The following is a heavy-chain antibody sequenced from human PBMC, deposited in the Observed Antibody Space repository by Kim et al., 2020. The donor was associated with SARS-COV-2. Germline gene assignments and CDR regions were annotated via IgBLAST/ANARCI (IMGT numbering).Heavy chain of an antibody. CDR2: IYYSGST. CDR3: ARHWREWLQTFQYSFD. CDR1: GGSISSSSYY. D-gene: IGHD5-12*01. J-gene: IGHJ3*01. Sequence: SETLSLTCTVSGGSISSSSYYWGWIRQPPGKGLEWIGSIYYSGSTYYNPSLKSRVTISVDTSKHQFSLKLSSLTAAVTDGYFCARHWREWLQTFQYSFD. V-gene: IGHV4-39*01.